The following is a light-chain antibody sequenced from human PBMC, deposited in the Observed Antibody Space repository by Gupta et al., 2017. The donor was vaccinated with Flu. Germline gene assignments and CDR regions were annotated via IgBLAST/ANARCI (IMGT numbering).Light chain of an antibody. CDR2: GAS. CDR1: QSIRSSF. J-gene: IGKJ1*01. CDR3: QQAGSSPWT. Sequence: GTLSLSPGERATLSCRASQSIRSSFLAWYQQKPGQAPRLLIYGASRRATGIPDRFSGSGSGTDFTLTISILEPEDFAVYYCQQAGSSPWTFGQGTRVEVK. V-gene: IGKV3-20*01.